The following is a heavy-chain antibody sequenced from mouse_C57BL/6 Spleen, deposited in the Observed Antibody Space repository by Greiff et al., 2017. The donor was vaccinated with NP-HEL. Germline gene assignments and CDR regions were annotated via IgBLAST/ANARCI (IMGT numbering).Heavy chain of an antibody. J-gene: IGHJ2*01. Sequence: VQLQQSGPELVKPGDSVKISCKASGYSFTDYNMNWVKQSNGTSLEWIGVINPNYGTTSYNQKFKGKATLPVDQSSSSAYMQLNSLTSEDSAVYYCARSGGYDYFDYWGQGTTLTVSS. CDR2: INPNYGTT. CDR3: ARSGGYDYFDY. CDR1: GYSFTDYN. D-gene: IGHD2-2*01. V-gene: IGHV1-39*01.